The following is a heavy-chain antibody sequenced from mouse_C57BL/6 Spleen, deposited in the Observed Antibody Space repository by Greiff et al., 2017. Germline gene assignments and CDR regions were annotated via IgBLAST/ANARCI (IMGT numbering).Heavy chain of an antibody. J-gene: IGHJ3*01. Sequence: DVQLVESGEGLVKPGGSLKLSCAASGFTFSSYAMSWVRQTPEKRLEWVAYISSGGDYIYYADNVKGRFTISRDNARNTQYLQMNSLKSEDTAMYYWTRGDYPPFAYWGQGTLVTVSA. CDR1: GFTFSSYA. D-gene: IGHD2-4*01. V-gene: IGHV5-9-1*02. CDR3: TRGDYPPFAY. CDR2: ISSGGDYI.